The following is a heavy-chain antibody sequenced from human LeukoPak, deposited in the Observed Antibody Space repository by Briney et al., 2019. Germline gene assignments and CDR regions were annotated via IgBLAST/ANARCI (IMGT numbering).Heavy chain of an antibody. D-gene: IGHD3-22*01. CDR2: IAVGSGNT. V-gene: IGHV1-58*02. CDR3: AAVFGSGYYYYFDY. J-gene: IGHJ4*02. Sequence: TSVEVSCKASGFTFTSSSMQWVRQARGQRLEWIGWIAVGSGNTNYAQKFQGRVTITRDMSTSTAYMELSSLRSEDTALYYCAAVFGSGYYYYFDYWGQGTLVTVSS. CDR1: GFTFTSSS.